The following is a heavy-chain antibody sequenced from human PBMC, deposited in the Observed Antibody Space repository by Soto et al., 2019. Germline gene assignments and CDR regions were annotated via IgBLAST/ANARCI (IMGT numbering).Heavy chain of an antibody. CDR1: GFRFSAFG. CDR2: VSKHGRSE. V-gene: IGHV3-30*18. Sequence: QVQLVESGXXXVQPGRSLTLSCAASGFRFSAFGMNWVRQAPGKGLEWVAVVSKHGRSEHYADDVKGRFSISSDNSKNTLSLQMNGLRPDDTALYDGAKTTTTPPSKDSTGRGALIDHWGRRARVSVSS. D-gene: IGHD2-8*02. J-gene: IGHJ4*02. CDR3: AKTTTTPPSKDSTGRGALIDH.